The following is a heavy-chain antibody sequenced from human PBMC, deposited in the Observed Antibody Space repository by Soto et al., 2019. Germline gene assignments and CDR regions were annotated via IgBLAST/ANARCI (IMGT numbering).Heavy chain of an antibody. Sequence: QVQLQESGPGLVKPSETLSLTCSVSGGSVNSANNYWSWVRQPPGKGLEWIGYIYNSGSTNYNPSLTRRVTMSVDTSKNQFSLKLSSVTSGDTAVYYCTRSRMTTLDWGQGTLVTVSS. CDR2: IYNSGST. V-gene: IGHV4-61*01. CDR1: GGSVNSANNY. J-gene: IGHJ4*02. D-gene: IGHD3-16*01. CDR3: TRSRMTTLD.